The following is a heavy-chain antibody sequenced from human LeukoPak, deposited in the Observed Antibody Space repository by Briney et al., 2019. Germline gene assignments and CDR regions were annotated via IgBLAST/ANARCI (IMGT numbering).Heavy chain of an antibody. V-gene: IGHV3-23*01. CDR2: ISGSGGST. Sequence: GGSLRLSCAASGFTFSSYGMSWVRQAPGKGLEWVSAISGSGGSTYYADSVKGRFTISRDNAKNSLYLQMNSLRAEDTAVYYCFEGIVGAWGQGTLVTVSS. D-gene: IGHD1-26*01. J-gene: IGHJ5*02. CDR1: GFTFSSYG. CDR3: FEGIVGA.